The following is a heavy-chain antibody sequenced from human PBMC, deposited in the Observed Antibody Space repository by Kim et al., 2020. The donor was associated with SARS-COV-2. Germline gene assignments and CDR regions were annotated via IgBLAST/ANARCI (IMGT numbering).Heavy chain of an antibody. J-gene: IGHJ6*03. CDR3: ARGSNVVVPAAIPHYYYYYMDV. D-gene: IGHD2-2*01. V-gene: IGHV6-1*01. Sequence: SQTLSLTCAISGDSVSSNSAAWNWIRQSPSRGLEWLGRTYYRSKWYNDYAVSVKSRITINPDTSKNQFSLQLNSVTPEDTAVYYCARGSNVVVPAAIPHYYYYYMDVWGKGTTVTVSS. CDR1: GDSVSSNSAA. CDR2: TYYRSKWYN.